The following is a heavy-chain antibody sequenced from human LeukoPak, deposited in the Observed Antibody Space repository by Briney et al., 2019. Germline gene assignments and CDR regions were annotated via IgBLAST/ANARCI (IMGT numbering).Heavy chain of an antibody. CDR3: ARHPHYYGSMQLDYFDY. CDR1: GGSISSSSYY. Sequence: PSETLSLTCTVSGGSISSSSYYWGWIRQPPGKGLEWIGTIYYSGSTYYNPSLKSRVTISVDTSKNQFSLKLSSVTPADTAVYYCARHPHYYGSMQLDYFDYWGQGTLVTVSS. CDR2: IYYSGST. V-gene: IGHV4-39*01. D-gene: IGHD3-10*01. J-gene: IGHJ4*02.